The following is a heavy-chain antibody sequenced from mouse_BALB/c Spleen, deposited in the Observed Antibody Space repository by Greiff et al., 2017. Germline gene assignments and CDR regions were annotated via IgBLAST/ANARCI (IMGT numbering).Heavy chain of an antibody. J-gene: IGHJ4*01. CDR3: AREGLRRAMDY. Sequence: VQRVESGPGLVAPSQSLSITCTVSGFSLTGYGVNWVRQPPGKGLEWLGMIWGDGSTDYNSALKSRLSISKDNSKSQVFLKMNSLQTDDTARYYCAREGLRRAMDYWGQGTSVTVSS. V-gene: IGHV2-6-7*01. CDR2: IWGDGST. CDR1: GFSLTGYG. D-gene: IGHD2-4*01.